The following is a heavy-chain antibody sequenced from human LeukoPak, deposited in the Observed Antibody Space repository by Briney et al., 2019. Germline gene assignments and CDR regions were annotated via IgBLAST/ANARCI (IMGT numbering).Heavy chain of an antibody. CDR2: INPNSGGT. CDR1: GYTFTGYY. Sequence: ASVKVSCKASGYTFTGYYMHWVRQAPGQGLEWMGRINPNSGGTNYAQKFQGRVTMTRDTSISTAYMELSRLRSDDTAVYYCARTAEIRTYYDFWSGYYFDYWGQGTLVTVSS. V-gene: IGHV1-2*06. D-gene: IGHD3-3*01. J-gene: IGHJ4*02. CDR3: ARTAEIRTYYDFWSGYYFDY.